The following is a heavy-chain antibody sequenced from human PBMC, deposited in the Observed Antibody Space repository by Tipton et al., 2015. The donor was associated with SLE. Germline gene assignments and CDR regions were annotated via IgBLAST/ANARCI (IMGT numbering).Heavy chain of an antibody. CDR1: GGSFSGYC. CDR2: INHSGST. D-gene: IGHD6-13*01. V-gene: IGHV4-34*01. Sequence: TLSLTCAVYGGSFSGYCWSWIRQPPGKGLEWIGEINHSGSTNYNPSLKSRVTISVDTSKNQFSLKLSSMTAADTAVYYCARVALDSYSSSWSEYFQHWGQGTLVTVSS. CDR3: ARVALDSYSSSWSEYFQH. J-gene: IGHJ1*01.